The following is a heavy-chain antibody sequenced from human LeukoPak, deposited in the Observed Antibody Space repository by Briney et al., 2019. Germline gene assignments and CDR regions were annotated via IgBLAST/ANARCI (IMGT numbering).Heavy chain of an antibody. Sequence: AAVKVSCKASGFTFSGHYIHWVRQAPGQGLAWMGYINPHSGGTSSPQKFQGRLTMTTDRSISAVYMELSSLTSDDTAMYYCVREGNELLSKNFDYWGQGTLVTVSS. CDR2: INPHSGGT. CDR1: GFTFSGHY. V-gene: IGHV1-2*02. D-gene: IGHD2-21*02. J-gene: IGHJ4*02. CDR3: VREGNELLSKNFDY.